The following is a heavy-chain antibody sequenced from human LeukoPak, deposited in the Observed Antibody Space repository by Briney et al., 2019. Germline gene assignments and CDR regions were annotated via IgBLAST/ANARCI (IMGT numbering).Heavy chain of an antibody. J-gene: IGHJ4*02. CDR3: ARDPFSDYYDSSGYYDY. D-gene: IGHD3-22*01. CDR2: INPNSGGT. CDR1: GYTFTGYY. V-gene: IGHV1-2*06. Sequence: ASVKVSCKASGYTFTGYYMHCVRQAPGQGLEWMGRINPNSGGTNYAQKFQGRVTMTRDTSISTAYMELSRLRSDDTAVYYCARDPFSDYYDSSGYYDYWGQGTLVTVSS.